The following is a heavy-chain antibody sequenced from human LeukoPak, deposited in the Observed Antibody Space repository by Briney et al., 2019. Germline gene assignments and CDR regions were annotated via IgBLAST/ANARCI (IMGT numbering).Heavy chain of an antibody. CDR3: ARMRGYCSGGSCYGNNWFDP. CDR2: IIPIFGTA. CDR1: GLTFSSYA. J-gene: IGHJ5*02. V-gene: IGHV1-69*13. Sequence: SVKVSCKASGLTFSSYAIIWVRQAPGQGLEWMGGIIPIFGTANYAQKFQGRVTITADESTSTAYMELSSLTSDDTAVYYCARMRGYCSGGSCYGNNWFDPWGQGTLVTVSS. D-gene: IGHD2-15*01.